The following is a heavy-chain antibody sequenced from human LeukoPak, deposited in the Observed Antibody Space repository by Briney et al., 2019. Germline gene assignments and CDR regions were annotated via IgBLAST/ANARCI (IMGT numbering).Heavy chain of an antibody. Sequence: GGSLRLSCAASGFTFSSYSMNWVRQAPGKGLEWVSSISSSSSYIYYADSVKGRFTISRDNAKNSLYLQMNSLRAEDTAVYYCARVGVAHGDYRGFDYWGQGTLVTVSS. CDR1: GFTFSSYS. V-gene: IGHV3-21*01. J-gene: IGHJ4*02. CDR2: ISSSSSYI. CDR3: ARVGVAHGDYRGFDY. D-gene: IGHD4-17*01.